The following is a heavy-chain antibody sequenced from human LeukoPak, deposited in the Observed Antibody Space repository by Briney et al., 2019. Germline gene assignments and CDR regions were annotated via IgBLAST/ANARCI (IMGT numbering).Heavy chain of an antibody. V-gene: IGHV5-51*01. CDR2: IYPGDSDT. Sequence: GESLKISCKGSGCSFTSYWIGWVRQMPGKGLEWMGIIYPGDSDTRYSPSFQGQVTISADKSISTAYLQWSSLKASDTAMYYCARRDYYDSRGDAFDIWGQGTMVTVSS. J-gene: IGHJ3*02. D-gene: IGHD3-22*01. CDR3: ARRDYYDSRGDAFDI. CDR1: GCSFTSYW.